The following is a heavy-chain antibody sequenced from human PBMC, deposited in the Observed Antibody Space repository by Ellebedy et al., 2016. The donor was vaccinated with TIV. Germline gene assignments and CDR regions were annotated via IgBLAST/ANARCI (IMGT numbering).Heavy chain of an antibody. CDR1: GYTFSAHG. Sequence: PGGSLRLSCAASGYTFSAHGMHLVRQAPGQGLEWVALIWYDGSKKNYGDSVMGRFTISRDDSKNSLYLQMNSLRAEDTAVYYCARDVGYGSLDSWGQGTLVTVSS. CDR2: IWYDGSKK. J-gene: IGHJ4*02. D-gene: IGHD5-18*01. V-gene: IGHV3-33*01. CDR3: ARDVGYGSLDS.